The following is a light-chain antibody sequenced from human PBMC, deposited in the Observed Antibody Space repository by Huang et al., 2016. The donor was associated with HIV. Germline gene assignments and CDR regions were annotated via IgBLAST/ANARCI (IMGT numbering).Light chain of an antibody. V-gene: IGKV1-12*01. CDR1: QDISSW. Sequence: DIQMTQSPSSVSASVGDRVTITFRAIQDISSWLNWYQQKPGTAPNLLIYTASNLHSGGPPRFSGSGSGTDFTLTISSLQPEDFATYYCQQADSFPFTFGPGTKVDIK. J-gene: IGKJ3*01. CDR2: TAS. CDR3: QQADSFPFT.